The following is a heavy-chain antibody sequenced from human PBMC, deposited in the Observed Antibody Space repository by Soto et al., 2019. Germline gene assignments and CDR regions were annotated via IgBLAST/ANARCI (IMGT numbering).Heavy chain of an antibody. CDR1: GGSISSYY. V-gene: IGHV4-59*08. D-gene: IGHD6-13*01. CDR2: IYYSGST. J-gene: IGHJ6*03. Sequence: SETLSLTCTVSGGSISSYYWSWIRQPPGKGLEWIGYIYYSGSTNYNPSLKSRVTISVDTSKNQFSLKLSSVTAADTAVYYCARRRGIAAAVPSYYYYYMDVWGKGTTVTVSS. CDR3: ARRRGIAAAVPSYYYYYMDV.